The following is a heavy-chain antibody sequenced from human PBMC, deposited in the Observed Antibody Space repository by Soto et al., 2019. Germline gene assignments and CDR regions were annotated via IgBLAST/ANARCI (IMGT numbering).Heavy chain of an antibody. Sequence: SETLSLTCAVYGGSFSGCYWSWIRQPPGKGLEWIGEINHSGSTNYNPSLKSRVTISVDTSKNQFSLKLSSVTAADTAVYYCARDGGYSYGYSPGYYYGMDVWGQGTTVTVSS. CDR2: INHSGST. CDR1: GGSFSGCY. V-gene: IGHV4-34*01. J-gene: IGHJ6*02. CDR3: ARDGGYSYGYSPGYYYGMDV. D-gene: IGHD5-18*01.